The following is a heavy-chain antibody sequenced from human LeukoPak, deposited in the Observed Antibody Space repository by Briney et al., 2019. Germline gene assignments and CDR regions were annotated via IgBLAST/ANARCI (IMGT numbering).Heavy chain of an antibody. CDR2: INSSSSYI. J-gene: IGHJ4*02. CDR1: GLTFSSYS. CDR3: ARDLRYYDSSGYFDY. Sequence: GGSLRLSCAASGLTFSSYSMNWVRQAPGKGLEWVSSINSSSSYIYYADSVKGGFTISRDNAKNSLYLQMNSLRAEDTAVYYCARDLRYYDSSGYFDYWGQGTLVTVSS. D-gene: IGHD3-22*01. V-gene: IGHV3-21*01.